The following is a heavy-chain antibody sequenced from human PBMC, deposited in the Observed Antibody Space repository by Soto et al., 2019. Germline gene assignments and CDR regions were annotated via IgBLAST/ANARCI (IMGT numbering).Heavy chain of an antibody. D-gene: IGHD3-10*01. CDR2: INAGNGNT. J-gene: IGHJ4*02. CDR1: GYTFTSYA. Sequence: ASVKVSCKASGYTFTSYAMHWVRQAPGQRLEWMGWINAGNGNTKYSQTFQGRVTITRDTSASTAYMELSSLRSEDTAVYYCARGRGFGFSDYWGQGTLVTVSS. CDR3: ARGRGFGFSDY. V-gene: IGHV1-3*01.